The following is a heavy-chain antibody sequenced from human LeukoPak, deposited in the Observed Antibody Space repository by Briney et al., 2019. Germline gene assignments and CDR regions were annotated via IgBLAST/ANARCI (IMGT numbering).Heavy chain of an antibody. Sequence: PGGSLRLSCAASGFTFDDYAMHWVRQAPGKGLEWVSGISWNSGSIGYADSVKGRFTISRDNAKNSLYLQTNSLRAENTALYYCAKDISGYYDSSGYFDYWGQGTLVTVSS. J-gene: IGHJ4*02. CDR1: GFTFDDYA. CDR2: ISWNSGSI. D-gene: IGHD3-22*01. V-gene: IGHV3-9*01. CDR3: AKDISGYYDSSGYFDY.